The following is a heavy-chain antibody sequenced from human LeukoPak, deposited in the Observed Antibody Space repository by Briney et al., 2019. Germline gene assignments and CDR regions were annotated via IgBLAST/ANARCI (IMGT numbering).Heavy chain of an antibody. D-gene: IGHD3-10*01. CDR2: ISSSSSYI. V-gene: IGHV3-21*01. Sequence: GGSLRLSCPASGFTFSSYSMNWVRQAPGKGLEWVSSISSSSSYIYYADSVKGRFTIYRDNAKNSLYLQMNSLRAEDTAVYYCAREPMVRGVKGGFDYWGQGTLVTVSS. CDR3: AREPMVRGVKGGFDY. CDR1: GFTFSSYS. J-gene: IGHJ4*02.